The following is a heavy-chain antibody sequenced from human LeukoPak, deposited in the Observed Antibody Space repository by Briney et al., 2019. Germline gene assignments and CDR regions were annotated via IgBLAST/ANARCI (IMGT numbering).Heavy chain of an antibody. Sequence: SETLSLTCAVYGGSFSGYYWSWIRQPPGKGLEWIGEINHSGSTNYNPSLKSRVTISEDTSKNQFSLKLSSVTAADTAVYYCARQIMTTVTYNKKRCLHNWFDPWGQGTLVTVSS. CDR3: ARQIMTTVTYNKKRCLHNWFDP. CDR2: INHSGST. D-gene: IGHD4-11*01. V-gene: IGHV4-34*01. J-gene: IGHJ5*02. CDR1: GGSFSGYY.